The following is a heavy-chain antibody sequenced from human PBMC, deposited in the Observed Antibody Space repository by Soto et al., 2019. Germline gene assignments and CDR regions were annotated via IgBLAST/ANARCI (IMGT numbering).Heavy chain of an antibody. J-gene: IGHJ3*02. Sequence: GGSLRLSCAASGFTFSSYAMSWVRQAPGKGLEWVSAISGSGGSTYYADSVKGRFTISRDNSKNTLYLQMNSLRAEDTAVYYCAKDPERYFDWLGAFDIWGQGTMVTVSS. CDR3: AKDPERYFDWLGAFDI. D-gene: IGHD3-9*01. CDR2: ISGSGGST. CDR1: GFTFSSYA. V-gene: IGHV3-23*01.